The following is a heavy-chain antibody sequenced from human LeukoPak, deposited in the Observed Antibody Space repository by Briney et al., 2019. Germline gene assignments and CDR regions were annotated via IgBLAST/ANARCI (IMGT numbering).Heavy chain of an antibody. D-gene: IGHD2-15*01. CDR1: GYSFTTSW. CDR3: VRSGGGYVGPFNY. Sequence: GESLKISCKGSGYSFTTSWIVWVRQMPGKGLEWMGIIYPGDSDTRYSPSFQGQVTISADKSISTAYLQWSSLKASDTAMYYCVRSGGGYVGPFNYWGQGTLVTVSS. CDR2: IYPGDSDT. V-gene: IGHV5-51*01. J-gene: IGHJ4*02.